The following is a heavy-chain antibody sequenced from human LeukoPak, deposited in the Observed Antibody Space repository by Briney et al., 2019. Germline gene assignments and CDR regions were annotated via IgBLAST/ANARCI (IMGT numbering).Heavy chain of an antibody. V-gene: IGHV4-34*01. J-gene: IGHJ4*02. CDR2: INHSGST. CDR3: ARASDY. CDR1: GGSFSGYY. Sequence: SETLSLTCAVFGGSFSGYYWSWIRQPPGKGLEWIGEINHSGSTNYNPSLKSRVTISVDTSKNQFSLKLSSVTAADTAVYYCARASDYWGQGTLVTVSS.